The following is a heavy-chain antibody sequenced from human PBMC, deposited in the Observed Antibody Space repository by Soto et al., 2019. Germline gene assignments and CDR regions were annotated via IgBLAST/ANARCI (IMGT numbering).Heavy chain of an antibody. CDR2: IYYSGST. Sequence: QLQLQESGPGLVKHSETLSLTCTVSGGSISSSSYYWGWIRQPPGKGLEWIGSIYYSGSTYYNPSLKSRVTISVDTSKNQFSLKLSSVTAADTAVYYCARHVVGQWLVRQGCYFDYWGQGTLVTVSS. V-gene: IGHV4-39*01. CDR3: ARHVVGQWLVRQGCYFDY. J-gene: IGHJ4*02. CDR1: GGSISSSSYY. D-gene: IGHD6-19*01.